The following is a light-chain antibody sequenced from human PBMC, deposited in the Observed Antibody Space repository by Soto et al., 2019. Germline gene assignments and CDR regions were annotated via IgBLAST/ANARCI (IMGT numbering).Light chain of an antibody. CDR2: AAS. J-gene: IGKJ1*01. CDR1: QGISSY. CDR3: QQYYTYPRT. V-gene: IGKV1-8*01. Sequence: AIRMTQSPSSLSASTGDRVTITCRASQGISSYLVWYHQKPGKAPKLLIYAASTLQSGVPSRFSGSGSGTDFTLTFCFLQSEDFVTYYCQQYYTYPRTFGQGTKVEIK.